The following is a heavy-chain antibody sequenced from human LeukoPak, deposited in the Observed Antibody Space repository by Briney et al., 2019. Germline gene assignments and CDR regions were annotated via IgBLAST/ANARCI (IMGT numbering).Heavy chain of an antibody. CDR2: MCYSGNT. J-gene: IGHJ6*03. D-gene: IGHD3-10*01. V-gene: IGHV4-39*07. Sequence: MSSETLSLTCTSSGDSISSSTYYWGWIRQPPGKGLEWIGSMCYSGNTYYNPSLKSRVTISVDTSKNHFSLKLSSVTAADTAVYYCARDRVDYYGSGSYVGYYYYMDVWGKGTTVTVSS. CDR1: GDSISSSTYY. CDR3: ARDRVDYYGSGSYVGYYYYMDV.